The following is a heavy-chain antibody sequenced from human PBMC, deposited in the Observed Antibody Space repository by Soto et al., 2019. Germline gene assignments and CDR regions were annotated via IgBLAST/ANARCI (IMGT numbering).Heavy chain of an antibody. Sequence: SETLSLTCAVSGGSISSSNWWSWVRQPPGKGLEWIGEIYHSGSTNYNPPLKSRVTISVDKSKNQFSLKLSSVTAADTAVYYCARVSGSYYYGMDVWGQGTTVTVSS. V-gene: IGHV4-4*02. CDR2: IYHSGST. CDR3: ARVSGSYYYGMDV. J-gene: IGHJ6*02. CDR1: GGSISSSNW. D-gene: IGHD1-26*01.